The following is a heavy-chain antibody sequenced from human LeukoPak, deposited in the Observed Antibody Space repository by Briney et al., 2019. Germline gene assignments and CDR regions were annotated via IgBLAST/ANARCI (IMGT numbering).Heavy chain of an antibody. CDR3: AKVDPLYYYDSS. Sequence: GGSLRLSCAASGFTVSSNYMSWVRQAPGKGLEWVSVIYSGGSTYYADSVKGRFTISRDNSKNTLYLQMNSLRAEDTAVYYCAKVDPLYYYDSSWGQGTLVTVSS. CDR1: GFTVSSNY. CDR2: IYSGGST. D-gene: IGHD3-22*01. V-gene: IGHV3-53*01. J-gene: IGHJ4*02.